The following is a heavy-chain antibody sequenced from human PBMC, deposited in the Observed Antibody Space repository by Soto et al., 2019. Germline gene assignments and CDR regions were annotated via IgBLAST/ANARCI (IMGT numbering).Heavy chain of an antibody. D-gene: IGHD3-10*02. Sequence: QVQLVQSGAEVKKPGASVKVSCKASGYTFINYGIIWVRQAPGQGLEWMGWISAYNGNTNYAQKFRGRVTMTTDTSTSTAYMELRSLRSDDTAVDYCARVAVRLSPNVFDYWGQGTLVIVSS. V-gene: IGHV1-18*01. CDR3: ARVAVRLSPNVFDY. CDR1: GYTFINYG. J-gene: IGHJ4*02. CDR2: ISAYNGNT.